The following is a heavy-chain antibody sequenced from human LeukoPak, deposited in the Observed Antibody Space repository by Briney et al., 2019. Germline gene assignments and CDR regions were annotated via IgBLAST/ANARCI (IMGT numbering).Heavy chain of an antibody. J-gene: IGHJ5*02. D-gene: IGHD6-6*01. V-gene: IGHV4-4*07. CDR1: GGSISSYY. CDR2: IYASGST. Sequence: PSETLSLTCTVSGGSISSYYWSWIRQPAGKGLEWIGRIYASGSTTYNPSLKSRVTISVDKSKNQFSLKLSSVTAADTAVYYCASSYSSSSRWWFDPWGQGTLVTVSS. CDR3: ASSYSSSSRWWFDP.